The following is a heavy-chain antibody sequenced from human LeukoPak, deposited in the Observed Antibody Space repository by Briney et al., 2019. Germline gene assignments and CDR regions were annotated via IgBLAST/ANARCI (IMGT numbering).Heavy chain of an antibody. CDR1: GFTFSTYY. V-gene: IGHV3-11*06. D-gene: IGHD3-22*01. J-gene: IGHJ4*02. CDR3: ARDRGENYDSSGYYDY. CDR2: ISGSNSYT. Sequence: PGGSLRLSCAASGFTFSTYYMSWIRQAPGKGLEWPSYISGSNSYTNYADSVKGRFTISRDNAKNSLYLQMNSLRAEDTAVYYCARDRGENYDSSGYYDYWGQGTLVTVSS.